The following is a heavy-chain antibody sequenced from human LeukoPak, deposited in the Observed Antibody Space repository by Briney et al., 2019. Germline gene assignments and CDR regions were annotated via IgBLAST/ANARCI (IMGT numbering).Heavy chain of an antibody. CDR1: GGTFSSYA. Sequence: SSVNVSCKASGGTFSSYAISWVRQAPGQGLEWMGGIIPIFGTANYAQKFQGRVTITADESTSTAYMELSSLRSEDTAVYYCARWLQLRGHYGMDVWGQGTTVTVSS. D-gene: IGHD5-24*01. CDR3: ARWLQLRGHYGMDV. V-gene: IGHV1-69*01. CDR2: IIPIFGTA. J-gene: IGHJ6*02.